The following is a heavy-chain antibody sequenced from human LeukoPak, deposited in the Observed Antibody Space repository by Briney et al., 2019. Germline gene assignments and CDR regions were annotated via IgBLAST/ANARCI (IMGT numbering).Heavy chain of an antibody. D-gene: IGHD6-19*01. CDR3: ARFAVHRRLTVAGQFGLDY. J-gene: IGHJ4*02. V-gene: IGHV1-2*02. CDR1: GYTFTGYY. Sequence: ASVKVSCKASGYTFTGYYIHWVRQAPGQGLEWMGWINPDSGGTNYAQKFQGRVTMTRDTSIRTAYMELSRLRSEDTAVYYCARFAVHRRLTVAGQFGLDYWGQGTLVTVSS. CDR2: INPDSGGT.